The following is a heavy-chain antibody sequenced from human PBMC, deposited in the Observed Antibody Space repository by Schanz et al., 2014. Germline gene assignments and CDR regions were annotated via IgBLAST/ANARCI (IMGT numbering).Heavy chain of an antibody. J-gene: IGHJ4*02. D-gene: IGHD6-6*01. V-gene: IGHV1-46*01. CDR3: ARDQSPYTNSSDVRYFDY. CDR1: GYTFVSYS. CDR2: INPSGGGT. Sequence: QVQLVQSGAEVKKPGASVKVSCKASGYTFVSYSMHWVRQAPGQGLEWMGIINPSGGGTSYALRYQDRVTVTRDTSRSTVYMELRSLRSDDTAVYYCARDQSPYTNSSDVRYFDYWGQGSLXTVSS.